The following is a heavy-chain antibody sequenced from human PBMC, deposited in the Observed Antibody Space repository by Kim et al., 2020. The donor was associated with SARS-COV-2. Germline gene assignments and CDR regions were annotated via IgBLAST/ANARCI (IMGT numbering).Heavy chain of an antibody. CDR3: SRYLGCEGDCATAFDF. J-gene: IGHJ3*01. V-gene: IGHV4-59*01. D-gene: IGHD2-21*02. Sequence: SETLSLTCSVSGGSISNFYWGWIRQPPGKGLEWIGYIHYSGKTNHNPSLESRVTISVDTSRNQFSLKLTSVTAADTARYFCSRYLGCEGDCATAFDFWGQGTMVTVSS. CDR1: GGSISNFY. CDR2: IHYSGKT.